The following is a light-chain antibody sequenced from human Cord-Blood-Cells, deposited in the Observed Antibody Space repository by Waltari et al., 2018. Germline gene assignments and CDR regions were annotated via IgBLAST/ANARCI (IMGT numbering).Light chain of an antibody. CDR2: DAS. J-gene: IGKJ3*01. Sequence: EIVLTQSPATLSLSPGERATLSCRASKSVSSYLAWYQQKPGQAPRLLIYDASNRATGIPARFSGSGSGTDFTLTISSLEPEDFAVYYCQQRSNWPPGGTFGPGTKVDIK. V-gene: IGKV3-11*01. CDR1: KSVSSY. CDR3: QQRSNWPPGGT.